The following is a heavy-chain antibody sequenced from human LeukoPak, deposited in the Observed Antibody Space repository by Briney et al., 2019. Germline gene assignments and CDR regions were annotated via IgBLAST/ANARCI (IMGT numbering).Heavy chain of an antibody. D-gene: IGHD1-26*01. CDR3: AKGQWEDAFDI. V-gene: IGHV3-9*01. CDR2: ISWNSGSI. J-gene: IGHJ3*02. Sequence: GGSLRLSCAASGFTFDDYAMHWVRQAPGKGLEWVSGISWNSGSIGYADSVKGRFTISRDNAKNSLYLQMNSLRAEDTALYYCAKGQWEDAFDIWGQGTMVTVSS. CDR1: GFTFDDYA.